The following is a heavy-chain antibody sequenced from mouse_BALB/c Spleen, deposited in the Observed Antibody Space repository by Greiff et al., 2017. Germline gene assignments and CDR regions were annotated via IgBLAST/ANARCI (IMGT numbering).Heavy chain of an antibody. CDR2: IWSGGST. CDR1: GFSLPSYG. D-gene: IGHD2-4*01. CDR3: ARMDDYDVCFDY. J-gene: IGHJ2*01. V-gene: IGHV2-2*02. Sequence: QVQLQQSGPGLVQPSQSLSITCTVSGFSLPSYGVHWVRQSPGKGLEWLGVIWSGGSTDYNAAFISRLSISKDNSKSQVFFKMNSLQANDTAIYYCARMDDYDVCFDYWGQGTTLTVSS.